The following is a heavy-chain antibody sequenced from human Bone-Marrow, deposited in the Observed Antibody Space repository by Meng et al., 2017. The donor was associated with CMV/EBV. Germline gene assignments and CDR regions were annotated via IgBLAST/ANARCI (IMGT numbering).Heavy chain of an antibody. Sequence: ASLKVSCYASGDTFTGYYMHWVRQAPGQGLEWMGWINPNSGGTNYAKKFQGRVNMTRDTSISEAYTALSRLSSDDTAVYYCAELGDGSSTSCRTEAPDDFDIWGGGRMVSVSS. CDR1: GDTFTGYY. V-gene: IGHV1-2*02. J-gene: IGHJ3*02. D-gene: IGHD2-2*01. CDR2: INPNSGGT. CDR3: AELGDGSSTSCRTEAPDDFDI.